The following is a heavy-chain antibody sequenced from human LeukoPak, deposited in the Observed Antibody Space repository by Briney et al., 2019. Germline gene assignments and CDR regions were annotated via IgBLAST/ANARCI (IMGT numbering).Heavy chain of an antibody. CDR1: GFTFDDYT. CDR3: AKGGTVTTGGWYYYMDV. V-gene: IGHV3-43*01. D-gene: IGHD4-17*01. CDR2: ISWDGGST. Sequence: GGSLRLSCAASGFTFDDYTMHWVRQAPGKGLEWVSLISWDGGSTYYADSVKGRFTISRDNSKNSLYLQMNSLRTEDTALYYCAKGGTVTTGGWYYYMDVWGKGTTVTVSS. J-gene: IGHJ6*03.